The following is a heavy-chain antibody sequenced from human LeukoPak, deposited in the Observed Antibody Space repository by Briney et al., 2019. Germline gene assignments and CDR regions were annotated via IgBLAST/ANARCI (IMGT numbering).Heavy chain of an antibody. CDR2: ISGSGGST. CDR1: GFTFSSYW. D-gene: IGHD6-19*01. V-gene: IGHV3-23*01. CDR3: AKDPRPIAVAGFDY. J-gene: IGHJ4*02. Sequence: PGGSLRLSCAASGFTFSSYWMHWVRQGPGKGLEWVSAISGSGGSTYYADSVKGRFTISRNNSHNTLYLQMNSLRAEDTAVYYCAKDPRPIAVAGFDYWGQGTLVTVSS.